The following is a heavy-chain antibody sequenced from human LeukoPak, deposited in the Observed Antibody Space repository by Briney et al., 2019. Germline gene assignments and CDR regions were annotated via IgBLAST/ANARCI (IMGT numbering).Heavy chain of an antibody. CDR1: GFTFSSYA. CDR2: ISYDGSNK. D-gene: IGHD6-19*01. CDR3: ARVKVQWLVQYYFDY. V-gene: IGHV3-30*04. Sequence: GGSLRLSCAASGFTFSSYAMHWVRQAPGKGPEWVAVISYDGSNKYYADSVKGRFTISRDNSKNTLYLQMNSLRAEDTAVYYCARVKVQWLVQYYFDYWGQGTLVTVSS. J-gene: IGHJ4*02.